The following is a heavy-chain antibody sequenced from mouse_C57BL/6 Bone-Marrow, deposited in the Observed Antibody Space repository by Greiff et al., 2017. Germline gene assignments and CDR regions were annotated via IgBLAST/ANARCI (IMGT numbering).Heavy chain of an antibody. Sequence: EVQRVESGEGLVKPGGSLKLSCAASGFTFSSYAMSWVRQTPEKRLEWVAYISSGGDYIYYADTVKGRFTISRDNARNTLYLQMSSLQSEDTAMYYCTSPGWDYEDAMDYWGQGTSVTVSS. D-gene: IGHD2-4*01. CDR2: ISSGGDYI. CDR3: TSPGWDYEDAMDY. CDR1: GFTFSSYA. V-gene: IGHV5-9-1*02. J-gene: IGHJ4*01.